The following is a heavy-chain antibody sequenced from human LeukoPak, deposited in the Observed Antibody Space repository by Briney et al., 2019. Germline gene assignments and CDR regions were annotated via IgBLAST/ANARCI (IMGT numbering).Heavy chain of an antibody. J-gene: IGHJ4*02. CDR3: ARSYCSGSSCYYFNH. CDR1: GYTFNNYY. V-gene: IGHV1-18*01. Sequence: ASVKVSCKASGYTFNNYYITWVRQAPGQGLEWMGWISVYNGNTNYVQKFQGRVTMITDTSTSTAYMELRSLRSDDTAMYYCARSYCSGSSCYYFNHWGQGTPVTVSS. CDR2: ISVYNGNT. D-gene: IGHD2-15*01.